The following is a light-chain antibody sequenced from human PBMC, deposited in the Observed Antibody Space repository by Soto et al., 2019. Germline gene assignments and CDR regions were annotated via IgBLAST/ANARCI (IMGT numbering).Light chain of an antibody. J-gene: IGKJ4*01. V-gene: IGKV1-39*01. Sequence: DIQMTQSPSSLSASAGDRVTITCRASQSLTSHLTWYQQKPGEAPKLLIYAASSLHSGVPSRFSGSGSGTDFTLTITSLQPEDFATYYCQRYDSAPRTFGGGTKVEIK. CDR1: QSLTSH. CDR3: QRYDSAPRT. CDR2: AAS.